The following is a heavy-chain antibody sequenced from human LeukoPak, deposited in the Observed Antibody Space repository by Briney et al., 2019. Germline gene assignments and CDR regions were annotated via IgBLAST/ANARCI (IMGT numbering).Heavy chain of an antibody. J-gene: IGHJ4*02. CDR2: IRYDGSDK. CDR3: AKDPAYSSSWSYYFDY. Sequence: PGGSLRLSCAASGFTFSSYGIHWVRQAPVKGLEWVAFIRYDGSDKYFAGIVKGRFTISRDNSKNTLYLQMNSLRAEDTAVYYCAKDPAYSSSWSYYFDYWGQGTLVTVSS. CDR1: GFTFSSYG. D-gene: IGHD6-13*01. V-gene: IGHV3-30*02.